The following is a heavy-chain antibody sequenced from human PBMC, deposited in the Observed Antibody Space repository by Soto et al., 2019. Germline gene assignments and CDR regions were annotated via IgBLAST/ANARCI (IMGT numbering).Heavy chain of an antibody. V-gene: IGHV1-8*01. CDR3: AREPHDTLKDRVFDY. CDR2: MNPKSGNT. CDR1: GCAFSTYD. Sequence: ASVKVSCKASGCAFSTYDINWVRQATGQGLEWMEWMNPKSGNTGCPQKFQGRVTMTRNTSIDTAYMELSSLGSEDTAVFSCAREPHDTLKDRVFDYWGQGTLVTVSS. J-gene: IGHJ4*02. D-gene: IGHD1-1*01.